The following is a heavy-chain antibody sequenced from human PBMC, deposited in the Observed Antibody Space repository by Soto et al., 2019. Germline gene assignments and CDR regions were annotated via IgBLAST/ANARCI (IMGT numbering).Heavy chain of an antibody. CDR2: ISGSGGST. CDR1: GCTFSSYA. J-gene: IGHJ4*02. CDR3: AKDLGLRYFDWLVDY. V-gene: IGHV3-23*01. D-gene: IGHD3-9*01. Sequence: GGSLRLSCAASGCTFSSYAMSWVRKATGKGLEWVSAISGSGGSTYYADSVKGRFTISRDNSKNTLYLQMNSLRAEDTAVYYCAKDLGLRYFDWLVDYWGQGTLVTVSS.